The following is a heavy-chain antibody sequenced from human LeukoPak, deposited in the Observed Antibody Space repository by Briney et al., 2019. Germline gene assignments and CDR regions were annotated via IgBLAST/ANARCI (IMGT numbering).Heavy chain of an antibody. CDR2: ISSSSSYI. J-gene: IGHJ3*02. CDR1: GFTXSSYS. Sequence: SLXXSXAASGFTXSSYSMNWVRQAPGKGLEWVSSISSSSSYIYYADSVKGRFTISRDNAKNSLYLQMNSLRAEDTAVYYCARALPKYSSSYDAFDIWGQGTMVTVSS. V-gene: IGHV3-21*01. CDR3: ARALPKYSSSYDAFDI. D-gene: IGHD6-13*01.